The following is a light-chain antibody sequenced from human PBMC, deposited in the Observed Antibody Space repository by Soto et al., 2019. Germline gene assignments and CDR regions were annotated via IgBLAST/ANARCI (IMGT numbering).Light chain of an antibody. V-gene: IGLV2-8*01. CDR1: SSDIGGYNY. J-gene: IGLJ3*02. Sequence: QSVLTQPPSASGSPGQSVTISCTGTSSDIGGYNYVSWYQQHPGKAPKLIIYEVSKRPSGVPDRFSGSKSGNTASLTVSGLQAEDAADYYCTSYAGSNNLVFAGGTKLTVL. CDR3: TSYAGSNNLV. CDR2: EVS.